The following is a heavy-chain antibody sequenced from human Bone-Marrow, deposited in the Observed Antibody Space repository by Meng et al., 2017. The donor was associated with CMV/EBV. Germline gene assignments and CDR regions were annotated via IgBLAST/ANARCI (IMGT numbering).Heavy chain of an antibody. J-gene: IGHJ4*02. CDR3: ARATSGFDY. D-gene: IGHD3-10*01. CDR2: IYYSGST. V-gene: IGHV4-61*05. CDR1: GGSISSSSYY. Sequence: GSLRLSCTVSGGSISSSSYYWGWIRQPPGKGLEWIGYIYYSGSTNYNPSLKSRVTISVDTSKNQFSLKLSSVTAADTAVYYCARATSGFDYWGQGTLVTVSS.